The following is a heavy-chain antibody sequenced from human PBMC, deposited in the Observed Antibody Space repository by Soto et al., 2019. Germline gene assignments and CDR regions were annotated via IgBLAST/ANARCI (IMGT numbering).Heavy chain of an antibody. CDR3: ARVQYSSDGYNEFSDF. J-gene: IGHJ4*02. CDR1: DGSISSDY. V-gene: IGHV4-59*01. Sequence: ETPSLTFTVPDGSISSDYWSWIRQPPGKGLEWIGYIYYSGSTNYNPSLKSRVTISVDTSKNQFSLRLNSVNAADTAVYYCARVQYSSDGYNEFSDFWGQGTLVPVSS. CDR2: IYYSGST. D-gene: IGHD6-25*01.